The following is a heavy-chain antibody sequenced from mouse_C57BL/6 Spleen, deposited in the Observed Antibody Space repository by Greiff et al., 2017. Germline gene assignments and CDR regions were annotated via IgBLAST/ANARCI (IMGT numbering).Heavy chain of an antibody. CDR1: GYSFTSYY. D-gene: IGHD1-1*01. CDR2: IYPGSGNT. J-gene: IGHJ1*03. Sequence: VQLQQSGPELVKPGASVKISCKASGYSFTSYYIHWVKQRPGQGLEWIGWIYPGSGNTKYNEKFKGKATLTADTSSSTAYMQLSSLTSEDSAVYYCARSGLLLRYWYFDVWGTGTTVTVSS. V-gene: IGHV1-66*01. CDR3: ARSGLLLRYWYFDV.